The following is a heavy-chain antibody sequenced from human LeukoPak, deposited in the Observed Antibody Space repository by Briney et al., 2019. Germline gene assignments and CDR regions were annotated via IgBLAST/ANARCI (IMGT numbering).Heavy chain of an antibody. CDR1: GFTFTTSF. V-gene: IGHV3-23*01. Sequence: GGSLRLSCAASGFTFTTSFMTWVRQAPGKGLEWVSAISESDGSTYYADSVKGRFTVSRDNSQNTLYLEMNSLTAEDTAVYFCARRSPAYYFDYWGQGILVTVSS. J-gene: IGHJ4*02. CDR2: ISESDGST. D-gene: IGHD1-26*01. CDR3: ARRSPAYYFDY.